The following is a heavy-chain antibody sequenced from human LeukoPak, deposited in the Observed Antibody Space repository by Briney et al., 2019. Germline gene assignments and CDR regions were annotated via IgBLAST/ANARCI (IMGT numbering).Heavy chain of an antibody. J-gene: IGHJ4*02. V-gene: IGHV4-61*02. CDR3: ARTIVVVPAAHFDY. D-gene: IGHD2-2*01. CDR1: GGSISSGSYY. CDR2: IYTSGST. Sequence: SQTLSLTCTVSGGSISSGSYYWSWIRQPAGKGLEWIGRIYTSGSTNYNPSLKSRVTISVDTPKNQFSLKLSSVTAADTAVYYCARTIVVVPAAHFDYWGQGTLVTVSS.